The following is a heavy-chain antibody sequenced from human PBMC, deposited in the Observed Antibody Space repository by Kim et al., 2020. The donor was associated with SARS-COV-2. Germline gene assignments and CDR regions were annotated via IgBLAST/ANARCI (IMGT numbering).Heavy chain of an antibody. J-gene: IGHJ3*02. CDR3: ARLQMTTITSAFDI. D-gene: IGHD4-4*01. V-gene: IGHV3-53*01. CDR2: LYSGGIT. CDR1: GFTVSDYY. Sequence: GGSLRLSCAASGFTVSDYYMSWVRQAPGKGLEWVSVLYSGGITEYTDSVKGRFTISRDNSKNTVYLQMNSLGAEDTAVYFCARLQMTTITSAFDIWGQGT.